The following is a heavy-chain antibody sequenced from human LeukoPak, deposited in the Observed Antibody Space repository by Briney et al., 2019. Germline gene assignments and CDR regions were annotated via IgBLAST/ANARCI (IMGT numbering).Heavy chain of an antibody. Sequence: GGSLRLSCAASGFIFNSYMGWVRQAPEDGLEWVAIINRDETDIYYVDSVKGRFTISRDNAKSSLFLEMNSLRVEDTGVYYCARGDGRGRSDGATWGPGTLVTVSS. CDR1: GFIFNSY. CDR2: INRDETDI. D-gene: IGHD6-19*01. J-gene: IGHJ1*01. CDR3: ARGDGRGRSDGAT. V-gene: IGHV3-7*01.